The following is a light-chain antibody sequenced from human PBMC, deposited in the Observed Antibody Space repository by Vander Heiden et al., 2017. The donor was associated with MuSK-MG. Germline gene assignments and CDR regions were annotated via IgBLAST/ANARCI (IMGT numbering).Light chain of an antibody. V-gene: IGKV1-5*01. CDR2: DAY. CDR1: QSISSW. Sequence: DIQVTQSPSTLSASVGDRVTITCRASQSISSWLAWYQQKPGKAPKLLIYDAYSVESGVPSRFSGSGSGTEFTLTISSLQPDDFATYYCQQYNSYPYTFGQGTKLEIK. J-gene: IGKJ2*01. CDR3: QQYNSYPYT.